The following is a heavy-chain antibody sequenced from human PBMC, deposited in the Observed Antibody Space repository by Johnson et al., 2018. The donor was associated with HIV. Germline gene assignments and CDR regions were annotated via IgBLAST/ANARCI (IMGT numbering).Heavy chain of an antibody. J-gene: IGHJ3*02. CDR3: AKHRYDDNEVSHSNYGGGACDI. D-gene: IGHD4-11*01. V-gene: IGHV3-13*01. CDR1: GFTFSNYD. Sequence: MQLVESGGGLVQPGGSLRLSCAASGFTFSNYDMHWVRQATGKGLDWVSAIGTAGDTYYPGSVKGRFTISRENAKHTLYLQMNSLGAEDTAVYYCAKHRYDDNEVSHSNYGGGACDIWGQGTMVTVSS. CDR2: IGTAGDT.